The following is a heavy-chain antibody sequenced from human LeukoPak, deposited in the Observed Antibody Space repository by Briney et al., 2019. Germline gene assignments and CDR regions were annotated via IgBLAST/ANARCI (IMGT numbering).Heavy chain of an antibody. CDR3: ARLKTGDYGDYGGDY. CDR1: GASIYSNHYY. D-gene: IGHD4-17*01. V-gene: IGHV4-30-4*08. CDR2: IYYSGTA. J-gene: IGHJ4*02. Sequence: PSQTLSLTCTVSGASIYSNHYYWSWIRQLPGKGLEWIGYIYYSGTAYYNPSLKSRVTISVDTSKNQFSLKLSSVTAADTAVYYCARLKTGDYGDYGGDYWGQGTLVTVSS.